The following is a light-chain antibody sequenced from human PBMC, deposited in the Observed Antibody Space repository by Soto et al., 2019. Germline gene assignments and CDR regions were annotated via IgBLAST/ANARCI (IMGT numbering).Light chain of an antibody. CDR2: DDS. CDR1: QIISSW. V-gene: IGKV1-5*01. Sequence: DIQMNQSTSTLSASVGDRVTITCRASQIISSWLAWYQQHPGKAPKLLIYDDSSLETGVPSRFSCSRSGTEFTLTISSLQHEDFATYYCQQYRTFGQGTKVDIK. J-gene: IGKJ1*01. CDR3: QQYRT.